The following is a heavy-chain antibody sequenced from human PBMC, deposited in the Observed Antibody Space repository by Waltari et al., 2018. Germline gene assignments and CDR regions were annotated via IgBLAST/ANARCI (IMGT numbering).Heavy chain of an antibody. Sequence: QVQLVQSGAEVKKPGASVKVSCKASGYTFTSYGISWVRQAPGQGLEWMGWISAYNGNTNYAQKLQGRVTITADTSTDTAYMELSSLRSEDTAVYYCATDLIGGEAAYWGQGTLVTVSS. CDR3: ATDLIGGEAAY. V-gene: IGHV1-18*01. D-gene: IGHD3-10*01. CDR1: GYTFTSYG. J-gene: IGHJ4*02. CDR2: ISAYNGNT.